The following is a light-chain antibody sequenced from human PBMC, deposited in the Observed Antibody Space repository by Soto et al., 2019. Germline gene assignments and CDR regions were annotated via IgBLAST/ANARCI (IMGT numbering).Light chain of an antibody. Sequence: EIVLTQSPGTLSLSPGERATLSCRASQSVSSSYLARYQQKPGQAPRLLIYGASSRATGIPDWFSGSGSGTDFTLTISRLEPEDFAVYYGQQYGSSPLSFGGGTKVEIK. CDR1: QSVSSSY. J-gene: IGKJ4*01. CDR3: QQYGSSPLS. V-gene: IGKV3-20*01. CDR2: GAS.